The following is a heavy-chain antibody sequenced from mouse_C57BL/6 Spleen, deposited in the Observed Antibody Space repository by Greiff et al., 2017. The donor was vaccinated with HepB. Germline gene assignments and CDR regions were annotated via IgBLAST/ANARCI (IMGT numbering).Heavy chain of an antibody. CDR3: ARKDYHDYDVGFAY. V-gene: IGHV1-22*01. CDR2: INPNNGGT. CDR1: GYTFTDYN. D-gene: IGHD2-4*01. Sequence: VQLQQSGPELVKPGASVKMSCKASGYTFTDYNMHWVKQSHGKSLEWIGYINPNNGGTSYNQKFKGKATLTVNKSSSTAYMELRSLTSEDSAVYYCARKDYHDYDVGFAYWGQGTLVTVSA. J-gene: IGHJ3*01.